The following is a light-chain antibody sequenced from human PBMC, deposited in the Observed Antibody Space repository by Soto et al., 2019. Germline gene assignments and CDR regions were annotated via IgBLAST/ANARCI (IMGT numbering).Light chain of an antibody. J-gene: IGKJ5*01. CDR3: QHYGRSPIT. CDR1: QSVSSNY. Sequence: EIVLTQSPGTLSLSPGERATLSCRASQSVSSNYLAWYQQKPGQAPRLLIYGASSRATGIPDRFSGSGSGTDFTLTISRLEPEDFAVYYCQHYGRSPITFGQGTRLEIK. V-gene: IGKV3-20*01. CDR2: GAS.